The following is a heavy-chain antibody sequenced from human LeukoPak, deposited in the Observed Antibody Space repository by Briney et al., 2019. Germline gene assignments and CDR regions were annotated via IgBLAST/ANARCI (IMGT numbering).Heavy chain of an antibody. J-gene: IGHJ6*03. CDR2: MNPNSGNT. V-gene: IGHV1-8*03. CDR1: GGTFSSYD. Sequence: ASVKVSCKASGGTFSSYDINWVRQATGQGLEWMGWMNPNSGNTGYAQKFQGRVTITRNTSISTAYMELSSLRSEDTAVYYCARAIAGRITIFGVVTGYYYYYMDVWGKGTTVTVSS. D-gene: IGHD3-3*01. CDR3: ARAIAGRITIFGVVTGYYYYYMDV.